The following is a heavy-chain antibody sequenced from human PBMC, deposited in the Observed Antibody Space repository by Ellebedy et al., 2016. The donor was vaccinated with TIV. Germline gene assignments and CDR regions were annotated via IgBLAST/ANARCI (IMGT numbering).Heavy chain of an antibody. CDR1: HYTFSNYG. Sequence: AASVKVSCKTFHYTFSNYGVSWVRQAPGQGLEWMGWISAYNGNTTYAQKFQGRVTMTTDTSTTTVYMDLRSLRSDEPAVYYCAREGVAGMFYFDFWGQGTLVTVSS. J-gene: IGHJ4*02. D-gene: IGHD6-19*01. CDR3: AREGVAGMFYFDF. CDR2: ISAYNGNT. V-gene: IGHV1-18*01.